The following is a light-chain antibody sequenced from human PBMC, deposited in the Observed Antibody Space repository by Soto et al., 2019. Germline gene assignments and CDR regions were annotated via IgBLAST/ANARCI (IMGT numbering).Light chain of an antibody. Sequence: QSVLTQPPSVSGAPGQRVTISCTGSSSNIGAGYDVHWYQQLPGTAPKLLIYGNSNRPSGVPDRFSGSKSGTSASLAITGLQAEDEADYYCQSYDSSLSGFYVFVTGTKATVL. J-gene: IGLJ1*01. CDR3: QSYDSSLSGFYV. CDR1: SSNIGAGYD. CDR2: GNS. V-gene: IGLV1-40*01.